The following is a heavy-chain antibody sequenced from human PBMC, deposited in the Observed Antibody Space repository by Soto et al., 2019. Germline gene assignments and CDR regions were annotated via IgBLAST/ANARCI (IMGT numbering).Heavy chain of an antibody. CDR2: IDPSDSYT. J-gene: IGHJ4*02. CDR1: GYNFTSYW. CDR3: ERLLLEDGQNDPTFDT. Sequence: PGVPLKISCKGSGYNFTSYWISWVRQMPGKGLEWMGRIDPSDSYTNYSPSSQGHATISADKSISTAYLQWSSLKASDTAMYYCERLLLEDGQNDPTFDTFGQENLVTVSS. D-gene: IGHD1-1*01. V-gene: IGHV5-10-1*01.